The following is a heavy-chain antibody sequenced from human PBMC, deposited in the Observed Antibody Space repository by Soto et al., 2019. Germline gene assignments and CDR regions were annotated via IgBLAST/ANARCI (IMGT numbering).Heavy chain of an antibody. Sequence: GGSLGLSCASSGFPFSSYAISWVRQAPGKGLEWDSAITASGDTTYYADSVKGRFTISRDNSKSTMYLQMNSLRAEDTAVYYCAKVRPLRDCSSTSCLGAFDIWGQGTMVTVSS. D-gene: IGHD2-2*01. CDR2: ITASGDTT. CDR3: AKVRPLRDCSSTSCLGAFDI. J-gene: IGHJ3*02. V-gene: IGHV3-23*01. CDR1: GFPFSSYA.